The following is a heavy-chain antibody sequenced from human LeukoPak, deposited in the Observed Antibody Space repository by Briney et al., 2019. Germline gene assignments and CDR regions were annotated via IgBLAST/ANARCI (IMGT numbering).Heavy chain of an antibody. J-gene: IGHJ4*02. CDR3: ARADDQDFDH. CDR1: GFTFSNSF. Sequence: ASVKVSCKTSGFTFSNSFIHWVRQGPGQGLEWMGIIDSGAGNATYAQNFQGRLFLTRDTSTTTVYMELTSLTSDDTALYFCARADDQDFDHWGQGTLVIVSS. D-gene: IGHD3-3*01. V-gene: IGHV1-46*01. CDR2: IDSGAGNA.